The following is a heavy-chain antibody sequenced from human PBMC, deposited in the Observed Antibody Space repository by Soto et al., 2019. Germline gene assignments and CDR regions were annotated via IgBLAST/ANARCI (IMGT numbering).Heavy chain of an antibody. D-gene: IGHD3-3*01. CDR3: ARGFPLWFAP. CDR2: INAGNGNT. CDR1: GYTFTNYA. J-gene: IGHJ5*02. V-gene: IGHV1-3*05. Sequence: QVQLVQSGAEEKKPGASVKVSCKASGYTFTNYAIHWVRQAPGQRLEWMGWINAGNGNTKYSEKFQGRVTITRDTVASTAYMEVSSLRSEDTAVYYCARGFPLWFAPWGQGTLVTVSS.